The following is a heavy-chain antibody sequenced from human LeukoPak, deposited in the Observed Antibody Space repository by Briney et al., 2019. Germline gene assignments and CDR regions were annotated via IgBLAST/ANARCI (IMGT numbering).Heavy chain of an antibody. CDR2: ISAYNGNT. CDR1: GYTFTSYG. D-gene: IGHD2-2*02. CDR3: ATNYCSSTSCYNYYYYMDV. J-gene: IGHJ6*03. Sequence: ASVKVSCKASGYTFTSYGISWVRQAPGQGHEWMGWISAYNGNTNYAQKLQGRVTMTTDTSTSTAYMELRSLRSDDTAVYYCATNYCSSTSCYNYYYYMDVWGKGTTVTVSS. V-gene: IGHV1-18*01.